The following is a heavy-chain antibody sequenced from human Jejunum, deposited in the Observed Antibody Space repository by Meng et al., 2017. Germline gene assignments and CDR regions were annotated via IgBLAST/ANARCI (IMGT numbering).Heavy chain of an antibody. J-gene: IGHJ4*02. CDR1: GASISSNNYY. CDR2: FTYGGST. V-gene: IGHV4-39*07. CDR3: ATCPYSGN. Sequence: SETLSLTCSVSGASISSNNYYWGWIRQPPGKGLEWIASFTYGGSTYSSPSLNSRVFISFDTTKNLFSLKLTSVTAADTAAYYCATCPYSGNWGQGTLVTVSS.